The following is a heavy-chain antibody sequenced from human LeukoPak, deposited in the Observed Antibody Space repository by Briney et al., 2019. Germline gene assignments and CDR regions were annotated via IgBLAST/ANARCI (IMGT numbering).Heavy chain of an antibody. CDR1: GFTFSSYS. CDR3: ARDQAPRDILTGYSRDNYYFDY. Sequence: GGSLRLSCAASGFTFSSYSMNWVRQAPGKGLEWVSSISSSSSYIYYADSVKGRFTISRDKAKNSLYLQMNSLRAEDTAVYYCARDQAPRDILTGYSRDNYYFDYWGQGTLVTVSS. CDR2: ISSSSSYI. V-gene: IGHV3-21*01. J-gene: IGHJ4*02. D-gene: IGHD3-9*01.